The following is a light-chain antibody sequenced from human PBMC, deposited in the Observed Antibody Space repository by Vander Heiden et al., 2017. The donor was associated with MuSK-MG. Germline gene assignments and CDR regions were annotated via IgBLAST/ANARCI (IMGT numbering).Light chain of an antibody. CDR2: GAS. CDR3: QQYGSATGLT. Sequence: EIVLTQSPGTLSLSPGERATLSCRASQSVSSSYLAWYQQKPGQAPRLLIYGASSRATGLPDRFSGRASGTDFTLTISRLEPEDFAVYYCQQYGSATGLTFGGGTKVEIK. V-gene: IGKV3-20*01. J-gene: IGKJ4*01. CDR1: QSVSSSY.